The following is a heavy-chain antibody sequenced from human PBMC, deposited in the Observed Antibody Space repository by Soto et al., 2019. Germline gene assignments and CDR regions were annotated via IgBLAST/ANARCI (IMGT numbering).Heavy chain of an antibody. Sequence: EVQLVESGGGLIQPGGSLRLSCAAYGFTVSSNYMSWVRQAPGKGLEWVSVIYSGGSTYYADSVKGRFTISRDNSKNTLYLQMNSLTAEDTAVYYCARGGLELERGDYYYGMDVWAQGTTVTVSS. V-gene: IGHV3-53*01. CDR1: GFTVSSNY. D-gene: IGHD1-7*01. CDR3: ARGGLELERGDYYYGMDV. J-gene: IGHJ6*02. CDR2: IYSGGST.